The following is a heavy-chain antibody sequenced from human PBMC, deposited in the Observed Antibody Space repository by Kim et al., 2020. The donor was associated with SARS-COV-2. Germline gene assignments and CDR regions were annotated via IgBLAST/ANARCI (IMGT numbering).Heavy chain of an antibody. J-gene: IGHJ4*02. CDR1: GFSFSSYW. CDR2: INSDGSGT. V-gene: IGHV3-74*01. Sequence: GGSLRLSCAASGFSFSSYWMHWVRQVPRKGLLWVSRINSDGSGTGYADSVKGRFTISRDNAKNTLYLQMNSLRAEDTAVYYCATARGYYDSSGYYVFDYWGQGILVTVSS. D-gene: IGHD3-22*01. CDR3: ATARGYYDSSGYYVFDY.